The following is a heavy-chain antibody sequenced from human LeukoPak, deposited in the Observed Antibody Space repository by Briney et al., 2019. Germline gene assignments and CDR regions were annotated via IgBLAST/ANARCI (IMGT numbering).Heavy chain of an antibody. CDR1: GFTFDDYA. CDR2: ISWNSGSI. J-gene: IGHJ3*02. V-gene: IGHV3-9*03. Sequence: GGSLRLSCAASGFTFDDYAMHWVRQAPGKGLEWVSGISWNSGSIGYADSVKGRFTISRDNAKNSLYLQMNSLRAEDMALYYCAKDTAGSGSYGYAFDIWGQGTMVTVSS. D-gene: IGHD1-26*01. CDR3: AKDTAGSGSYGYAFDI.